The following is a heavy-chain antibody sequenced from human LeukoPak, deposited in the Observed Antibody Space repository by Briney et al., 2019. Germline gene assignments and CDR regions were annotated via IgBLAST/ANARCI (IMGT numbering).Heavy chain of an antibody. CDR2: ISYDGSNK. J-gene: IGHJ6*02. D-gene: IGHD3-22*01. V-gene: IGHV3-30-3*01. CDR3: AREDYCDSSPGDV. Sequence: GGSLRLSCAASGFTFSSYAMHWVRQAPGKGLEWVAVISYDGSNKYYADSVKGRFTVSRDNSKNTLYLQMNSLRAEDTAVYYCAREDYCDSSPGDVWGQGTTVTVSS. CDR1: GFTFSSYA.